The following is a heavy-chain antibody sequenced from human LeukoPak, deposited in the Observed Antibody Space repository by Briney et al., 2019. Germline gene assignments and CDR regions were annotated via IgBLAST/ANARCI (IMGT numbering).Heavy chain of an antibody. D-gene: IGHD6-13*01. V-gene: IGHV3-30*02. CDR2: IRYDGSNK. Sequence: PGGSLRLSCAASGFTFSSYGMHWVRQAPGKGLEWAAFIRYDGSNKYYADSVKGRFTISRDNSKNTLYLQMNSLRAEDTAVYYCAKDPYSSSLGYYFDYWGQGTLVTVSS. J-gene: IGHJ4*02. CDR1: GFTFSSYG. CDR3: AKDPYSSSLGYYFDY.